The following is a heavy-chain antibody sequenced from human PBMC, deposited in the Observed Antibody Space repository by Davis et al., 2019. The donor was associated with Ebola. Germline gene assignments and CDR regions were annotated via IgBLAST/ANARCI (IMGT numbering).Heavy chain of an antibody. D-gene: IGHD2/OR15-2a*01. CDR2: INQDGSQR. CDR3: VKDEGTF. Sequence: GESLKISCAASGFTFSHNKMTWVRQAPGKGLEWVANINQDGSQRNYVDSVKGRFTISRDNAKNSLFLQMNSLRVEDTALYYCVKDEGTFWGQGTMVTVSS. CDR1: GFTFSHNK. V-gene: IGHV3-7*01. J-gene: IGHJ4*03.